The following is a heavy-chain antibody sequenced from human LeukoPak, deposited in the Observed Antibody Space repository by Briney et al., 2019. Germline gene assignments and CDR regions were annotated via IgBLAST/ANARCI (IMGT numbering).Heavy chain of an antibody. D-gene: IGHD2-15*01. J-gene: IGHJ3*02. CDR1: GASIRSGDYY. CDR2: IYDSGST. Sequence: SETLSLTCTVSGASIRSGDYYWSWIRQPPGKGLEWIGYIYDSGSTYYNPSLKSRITISVDTPENRFSLKLSPVTATDTAVYYCARDCSGGSCYGAFDIWGQGTMVTVSS. CDR3: ARDCSGGSCYGAFDI. V-gene: IGHV4-30-4*01.